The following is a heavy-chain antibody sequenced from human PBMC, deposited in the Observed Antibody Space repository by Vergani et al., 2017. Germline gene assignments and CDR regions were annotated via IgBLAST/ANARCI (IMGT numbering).Heavy chain of an antibody. Sequence: QVQLVESGGGVVQPGRSLRLSCAASVFTFSSYGMHWVRQAPGKGLEWVAVIKSDGRTSYAESVRGRFTISRDTSRNAVYLQMNILRVEDTGVYYCTRSECSGTTCYGHYFDLWGHGILVTVSS. CDR1: VFTFSSYG. D-gene: IGHD2-15*01. CDR2: IKSDGRT. J-gene: IGHJ4*01. CDR3: TRSECSGTTCYGHYFDL. V-gene: IGHV3-NL1*01.